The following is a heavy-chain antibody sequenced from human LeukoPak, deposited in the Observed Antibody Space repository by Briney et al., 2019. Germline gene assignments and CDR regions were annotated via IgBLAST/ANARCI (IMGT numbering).Heavy chain of an antibody. CDR1: GGTFSSYA. J-gene: IGHJ4*02. D-gene: IGHD6-13*01. CDR3: AREHSSSWDQFDY. V-gene: IGHV1-18*01. Sequence: ASVKVSCKASGGTFSSYAISWVRQAPGQGLEWMGWISTYNGNTNDAQKFLDRVILTRDISPTTAYLELRSLRSDDTAVYYCAREHSSSWDQFDYWGQGTLVTVSS. CDR2: ISTYNGNT.